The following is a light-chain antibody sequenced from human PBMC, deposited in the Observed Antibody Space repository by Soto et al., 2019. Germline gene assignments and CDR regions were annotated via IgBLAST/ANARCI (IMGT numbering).Light chain of an antibody. V-gene: IGKV4-1*01. J-gene: IGKJ2*01. CDR2: WAS. CDR3: HQHYTPPHT. Sequence: DIVMTQSPDSLAVSLGERATINCNSSQSIFYTSSNKNYLTWFQQRPGQPPRLLIYWASTRESGVPDRFSGGGSGTDFTLTISSLQAEDVAVYYCHQHYTPPHTFGQGTRLELK. CDR1: QSIFYTSSNKNY.